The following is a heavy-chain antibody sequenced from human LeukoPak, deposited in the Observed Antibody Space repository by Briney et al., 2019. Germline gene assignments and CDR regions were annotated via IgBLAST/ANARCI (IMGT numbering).Heavy chain of an antibody. D-gene: IGHD2-2*01. J-gene: IGHJ3*02. Sequence: PGGSLRLSCAASGFTFSSYGMHWVRQAPGKGLEWVAVIWYDGSNKYYADSVKGRFTISRDNSKNTLYLQMNSLRAEDTAVYYCARGWDIVVVPAANDAFDIWGQGTMVAVSS. CDR2: IWYDGSNK. V-gene: IGHV3-33*01. CDR1: GFTFSSYG. CDR3: ARGWDIVVVPAANDAFDI.